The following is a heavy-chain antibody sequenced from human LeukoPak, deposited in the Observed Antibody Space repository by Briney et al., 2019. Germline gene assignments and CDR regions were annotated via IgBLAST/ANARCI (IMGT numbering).Heavy chain of an antibody. J-gene: IGHJ4*02. Sequence: PGRSLRLSCAASGFTFSSYWMYWVRHVPGKGLVWVARINPGGSSITYADSVKGRFTISRDNAKNTLYLQMDSLRAEDTGVYYCARSNQADDYWGQGTLVTVSS. CDR3: ARSNQADDY. D-gene: IGHD1-14*01. V-gene: IGHV3-74*01. CDR2: INPGGSSI. CDR1: GFTFSSYW.